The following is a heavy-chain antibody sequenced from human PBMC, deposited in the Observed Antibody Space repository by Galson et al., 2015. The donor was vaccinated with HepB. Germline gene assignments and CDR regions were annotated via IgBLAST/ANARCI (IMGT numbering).Heavy chain of an antibody. J-gene: IGHJ4*02. Sequence: SLRLSCAASGFTFSSYAMSWVRQAPGKGLEWVSAISGSGGSTYYADSVKGRFTISRDKSKNTLYLQMNSLRAEDTAVYYCAKLLRFGLVRGGRFDYWGQGTLVTVSS. CDR3: AKLLRFGLVRGGRFDY. V-gene: IGHV3-23*01. D-gene: IGHD3-10*01. CDR1: GFTFSSYA. CDR2: ISGSGGST.